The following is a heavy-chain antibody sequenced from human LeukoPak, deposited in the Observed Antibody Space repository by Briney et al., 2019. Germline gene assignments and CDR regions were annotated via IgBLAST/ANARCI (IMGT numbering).Heavy chain of an antibody. CDR3: ARFSIGSYDYYFDY. CDR2: IIHSGNT. V-gene: IGHV4-34*12. J-gene: IGHJ4*02. Sequence: SETLSLTCAVYGGSFSGYFWSWIRQPPGKGLEWVGEIIHSGNTNYNPSLKSRVTISVDTSKDQFSLKLSSVTAADTAVYYCARFSIGSYDYYFDYWGQGTLVTVSS. D-gene: IGHD6-19*01. CDR1: GGSFSGYF.